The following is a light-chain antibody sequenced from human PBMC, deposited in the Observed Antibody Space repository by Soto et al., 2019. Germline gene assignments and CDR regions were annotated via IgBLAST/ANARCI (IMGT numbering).Light chain of an antibody. CDR1: QSISSY. CDR2: AAS. Sequence: DIQMTQSPSSLSASVGDRVTITCRASQSISSYLNWYQQKPGKAPKLLIYAASSLQSGVPSRFNGSGSGTDFILTISILQPEDFATYYCQQGYSTPRTLGKGT. CDR3: QQGYSTPRT. J-gene: IGKJ1*01. V-gene: IGKV1-39*01.